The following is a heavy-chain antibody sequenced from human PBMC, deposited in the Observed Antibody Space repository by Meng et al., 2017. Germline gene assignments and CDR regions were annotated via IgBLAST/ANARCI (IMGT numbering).Heavy chain of an antibody. CDR1: EYPVSTHT. CDR3: ARDEDISAAGKLFGDY. V-gene: IGHV1-2*06. D-gene: IGHD6-25*01. CDR2: IDPNIDHT. Sequence: VQLVQPRLEVKQPGASVDLSSDSAEYPVSTHTLHWLRQAPHQVLEWLGRIDPNIDHTQNTKYLQGRVTLTSETSISTTYMELNGLRSDDTALYYCARDEDISAAGKLFGDYWGQGTLVTVSS. J-gene: IGHJ4*02.